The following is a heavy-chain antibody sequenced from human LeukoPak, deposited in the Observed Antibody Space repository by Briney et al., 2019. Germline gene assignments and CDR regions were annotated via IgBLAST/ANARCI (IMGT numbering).Heavy chain of an antibody. CDR2: IYYSGST. V-gene: IGHV4-39*06. Sequence: SETLSLTCTVSGGSISSSSYYWGWIRQPPGKGLEWIGSIYYSGSTYYNPSLKSRVTISVDTSKNQFPLKLSSVTVADTAVYYCAREPERGSSGYVFDYWGQGTLVTVSS. CDR3: AREPERGSSGYVFDY. D-gene: IGHD3-22*01. CDR1: GGSISSSSYY. J-gene: IGHJ4*02.